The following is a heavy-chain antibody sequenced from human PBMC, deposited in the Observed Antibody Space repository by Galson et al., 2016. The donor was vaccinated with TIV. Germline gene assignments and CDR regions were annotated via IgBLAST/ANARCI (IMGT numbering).Heavy chain of an antibody. CDR2: IYPGDSAT. CDR1: GYSFTNNW. J-gene: IGHJ2*01. Sequence: QSGAEVKKPGESLKISCKGSGYSFTNNWIGWVRQMPGKGLEWMGIIYPGDSATRYSPSFQGQVTISADKSISTAYLQWSRVKASDTAMYYCATNRGLHCGGAWYSEWYVALWGRGTLVTVSS. V-gene: IGHV5-51*01. CDR3: ATNRGLHCGGAWYSEWYVAL. D-gene: IGHD2-21*02.